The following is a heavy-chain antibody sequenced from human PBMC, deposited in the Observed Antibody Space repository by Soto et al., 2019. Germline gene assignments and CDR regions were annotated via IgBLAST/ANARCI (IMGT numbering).Heavy chain of an antibody. CDR1: GGSFSGYY. CDR3: ARVSNIVVVPYYYMDV. Sequence: SETLSLTCAVYGGSFSGYYWSWIRQPPGKGLEWIGEINHSGSTNYNPSLKSRVTISVDTSKNQFSLKLSSVTAADTAVYYCARVSNIVVVPYYYMDVWGKGTMVTVSS. J-gene: IGHJ6*03. D-gene: IGHD2-2*01. CDR2: INHSGST. V-gene: IGHV4-34*01.